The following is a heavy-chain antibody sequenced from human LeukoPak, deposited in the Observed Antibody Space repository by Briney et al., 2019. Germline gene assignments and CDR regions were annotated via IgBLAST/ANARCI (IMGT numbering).Heavy chain of an antibody. J-gene: IGHJ4*02. Sequence: PGGSLRLSCAASGFTFSTYSMNWGRQAPGKGLEWVSYISSSSNTIYYADSVKGRFTISRDNAKNSLYLQMNSLRDEDTAVYYCARDILTKQAYSGYDNWGQGTLVTVSS. V-gene: IGHV3-48*02. CDR2: ISSSSNTI. CDR1: GFTFSTYS. CDR3: ARDILTKQAYSGYDN. D-gene: IGHD5-12*01.